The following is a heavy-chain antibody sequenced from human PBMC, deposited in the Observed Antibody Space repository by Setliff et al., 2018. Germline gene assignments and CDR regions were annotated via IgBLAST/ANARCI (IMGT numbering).Heavy chain of an antibody. J-gene: IGHJ6*02. Sequence: LSLTCTVSGGSISSYYWSWFRQSPGKGLEWIGYMYYSGITNYNPILQSRVTVSIDTSKNQFSLKLSSVTAADTAVYYCARDEGSSYLYGMDVWGQGTTVTVSS. CDR3: ARDEGSSYLYGMDV. CDR2: MYYSGIT. V-gene: IGHV4-59*01. CDR1: GGSISSYY. D-gene: IGHD6-13*01.